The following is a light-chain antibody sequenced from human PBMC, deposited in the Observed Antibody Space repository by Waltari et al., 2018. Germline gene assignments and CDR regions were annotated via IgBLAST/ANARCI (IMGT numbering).Light chain of an antibody. J-gene: IGLJ2*01. Sequence: QSALTKPASVSGSPGKSVTIFCAGTSNDVGGYNSVSWYQEYPGQAPRVIIYDVSDRPSGVSDRFSGSKSGNTASLTISVLQAEDEADYYCSSQSSNDVVLFGGGTKLTVL. CDR2: DVS. V-gene: IGLV2-14*01. CDR3: SSQSSNDVVL. CDR1: SNDVGGYNS.